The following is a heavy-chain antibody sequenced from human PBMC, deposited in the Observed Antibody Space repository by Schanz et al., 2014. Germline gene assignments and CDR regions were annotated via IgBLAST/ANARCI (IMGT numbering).Heavy chain of an antibody. CDR1: GFSFSSYS. V-gene: IGHV3-48*01. J-gene: IGHJ6*02. CDR3: AKGMGYCSGGTCYDYYYYGLDV. Sequence: EGQLLESGGGLIQPGGSLRLSCSASGFSFSSYSMNWVRQAPGKGLEWLSYIDGKSTTVYYADSVKGRFTVSRDNARNSLYLHMNTLGAEDTAVYYCAKGMGYCSGGTCYDYYYYGLDVWGQGTTXTVSS. D-gene: IGHD2-15*01. CDR2: IDGKSTTV.